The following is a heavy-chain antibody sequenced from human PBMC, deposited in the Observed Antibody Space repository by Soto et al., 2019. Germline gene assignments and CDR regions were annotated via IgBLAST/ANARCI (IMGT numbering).Heavy chain of an antibody. J-gene: IGHJ3*02. CDR2: ISGSGGNI. V-gene: IGHV3-23*01. Sequence: GGSLRLSCAASGFTFSRYAMGWVRQAPGKGLEWVSVISGSGGNIHYADSVKGRFTISRDNSKNTVYLQINSLTAGDTAVYYCAKATTTGGAAFEIFGQGTKVTVSS. D-gene: IGHD2-8*02. CDR1: GFTFSRYA. CDR3: AKATTTGGAAFEI.